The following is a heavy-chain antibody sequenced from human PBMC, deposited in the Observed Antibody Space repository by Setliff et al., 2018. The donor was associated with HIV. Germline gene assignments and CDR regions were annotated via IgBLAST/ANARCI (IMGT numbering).Heavy chain of an antibody. CDR2: INHSGST. J-gene: IGHJ4*02. V-gene: IGHV4-34*01. D-gene: IGHD1-1*01. Sequence: PSETLSLTCAVYGGSFSSYHWSWIRQPPGKGLEWIGEINHSGSTNYNPSLKSRVTVSVDTSKNQFSLKLSSVTAADTAVYYCARRGLYTNNWNAGWGQGMLVTVSS. CDR1: GGSFSSYH. CDR3: ARRGLYTNNWNAG.